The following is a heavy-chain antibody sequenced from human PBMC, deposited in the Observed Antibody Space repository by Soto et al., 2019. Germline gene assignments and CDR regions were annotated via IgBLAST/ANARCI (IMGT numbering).Heavy chain of an antibody. J-gene: IGHJ4*02. Sequence: GGSLKLTSAASGFTLSSYSMNWVRQAPGKGLEWVSYISSSSSTIYYADSVKGRFTISRDNAKNSLYLQMNSLRDEDTAVYYCARVTYDSSGIDYWGQGTLVTVSS. CDR3: ARVTYDSSGIDY. D-gene: IGHD3-22*01. V-gene: IGHV3-48*02. CDR2: ISSSSSTI. CDR1: GFTLSSYS.